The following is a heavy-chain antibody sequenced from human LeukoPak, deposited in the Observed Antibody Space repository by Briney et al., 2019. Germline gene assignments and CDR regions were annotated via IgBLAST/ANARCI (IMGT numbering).Heavy chain of an antibody. CDR2: IYHSGST. D-gene: IGHD6-19*01. J-gene: IGHJ4*02. V-gene: IGHV4-4*02. CDR3: ARDRGVAVGKFFDY. Sequence: SETLSLTCAVSGGTISSSNWWSWVRQPPGKGLEWIGEIYHSGSTNYNPSLKSRVTISVDKSKNQFSLKLSSVTAADTAVYYCARDRGVAVGKFFDYWGQGTLVTVFS. CDR1: GGTISSSNW.